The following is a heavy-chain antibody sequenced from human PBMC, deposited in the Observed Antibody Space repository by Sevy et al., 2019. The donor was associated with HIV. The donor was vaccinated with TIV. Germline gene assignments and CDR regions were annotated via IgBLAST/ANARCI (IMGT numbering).Heavy chain of an antibody. CDR1: GGSISSYY. J-gene: IGHJ4*02. D-gene: IGHD3-9*01. CDR3: ARQPTFYDILTGCSPQYYFDY. Sequence: SETLSLTCTVSGGSISSYYWSWIRQPPGKGLEWIGYIYYSGTTDSNPSLKSRVTMSVDTSKNQFSLKLSSVTAADTAVYYCARQPTFYDILTGCSPQYYFDYWGQGTLVTVSS. V-gene: IGHV4-59*08. CDR2: IYYSGTT.